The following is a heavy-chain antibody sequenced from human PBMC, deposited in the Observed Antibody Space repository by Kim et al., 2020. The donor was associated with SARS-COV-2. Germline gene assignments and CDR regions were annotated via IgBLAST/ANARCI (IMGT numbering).Heavy chain of an antibody. CDR3: VKGPRNFYYYGMDV. V-gene: IGHV3-9*01. J-gene: IGHJ6*02. Sequence: CAVSVKGRFTISRDNAKNSLYLEMNSLRPEDAALYYCVKGPRNFYYYGMDVGGQGTTVTVSS.